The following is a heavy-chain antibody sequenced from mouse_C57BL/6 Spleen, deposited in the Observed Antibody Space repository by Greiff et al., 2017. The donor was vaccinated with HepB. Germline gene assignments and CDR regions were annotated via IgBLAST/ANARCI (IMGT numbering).Heavy chain of an antibody. V-gene: IGHV1-61*01. Sequence: QVQLQQPGAELVRPGSSVKLSCKASGYTFTSYWMDWVKQRPGQGLEWIGNIYPSDSETHYNQKFKDKATLTVDKSSSTAYMQLSSLTSEDSAVYYRAREDTVVAQDYWGQGTTLTVSS. CDR1: GYTFTSYW. CDR2: IYPSDSET. D-gene: IGHD1-1*01. J-gene: IGHJ2*01. CDR3: AREDTVVAQDY.